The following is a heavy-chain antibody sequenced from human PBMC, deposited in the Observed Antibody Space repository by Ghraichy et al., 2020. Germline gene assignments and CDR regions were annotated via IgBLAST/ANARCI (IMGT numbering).Heavy chain of an antibody. CDR2: IYGRGST. D-gene: IGHD1-26*01. V-gene: IGHV3-53*01. CDR3: ARGPPTGSYYRPPVYFDY. CDR1: GFTVSSNY. J-gene: IGHJ4*02. Sequence: GGSLRLSCVASGFTVSSNYMNWVRQAPGQGLEWVSVIYGRGSTSYADSVKGRFTISRDSSKNTVYLQMNSLRGEDMAVYYCARGPPTGSYYRPPVYFDYWGQGTLVPVSS.